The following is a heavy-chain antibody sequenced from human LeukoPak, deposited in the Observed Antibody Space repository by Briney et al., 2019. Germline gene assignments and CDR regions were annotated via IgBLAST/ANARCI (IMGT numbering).Heavy chain of an antibody. CDR3: ARLSGGSCYSPPCYFDY. J-gene: IGHJ4*02. CDR1: GYTFTSYG. Sequence: ASVKVSCKASGYTFTSYGISWVRQAPGQGLEWMGWISAYNGNTNYAQKLQGRVTMTTDTSTSTAYMELRSLRSDDTAVYYCARLSGGSCYSPPCYFDYWGQGTLVTVSS. CDR2: ISAYNGNT. V-gene: IGHV1-18*01. D-gene: IGHD2-15*01.